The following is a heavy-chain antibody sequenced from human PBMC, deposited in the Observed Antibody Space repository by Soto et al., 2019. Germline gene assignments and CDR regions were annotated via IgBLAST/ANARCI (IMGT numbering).Heavy chain of an antibody. CDR3: ARPISSGWFDP. V-gene: IGHV3-73*01. CDR2: IRTKPNSYAT. D-gene: IGHD6-19*01. Sequence: EVQLVESGGGLVQPGGSLDLSCATSGFDFSGSAMHWVRQASGRGLEWLGRIRTKPNSYATIYAASVKDRFTISRDDSKRMVYLQMSGLKTEDTAVYYCARPISSGWFDPWGQGTLVSVTS. CDR1: GFDFSGSA. J-gene: IGHJ5*02.